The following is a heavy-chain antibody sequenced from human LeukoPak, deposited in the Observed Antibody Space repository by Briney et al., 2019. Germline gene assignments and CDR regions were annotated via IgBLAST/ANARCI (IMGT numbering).Heavy chain of an antibody. D-gene: IGHD2-2*01. CDR1: GGTFSSYA. CDR3: ARSGSPLYYSSTSCSPGAFDI. J-gene: IGHJ3*02. CDR2: MNPDSGNT. V-gene: IGHV1-8*02. Sequence: ASVKVSCKASGGTFSSYAINWVRQATGQGLEWMGWMNPDSGNTGYAQKFQGRVTMTRDTSISTAYMELSSLRSEDTAVYYCARSGSPLYYSSTSCSPGAFDIWGHGTMVTVSS.